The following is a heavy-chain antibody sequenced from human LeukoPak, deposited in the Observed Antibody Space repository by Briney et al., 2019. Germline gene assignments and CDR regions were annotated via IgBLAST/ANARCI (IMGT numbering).Heavy chain of an antibody. Sequence: PGGSLRLSCAASGFTFSSYSMNWVRQAPGKGLEWVSVIYSGGSTYYADSVKGRFTTSRDNSKSTLYLQMNSLRAEDTAVYYCARGDSYDTTIDYWGQGTLVTVSS. J-gene: IGHJ4*02. CDR1: GFTFSSYS. V-gene: IGHV3-66*02. CDR2: IYSGGST. D-gene: IGHD5-12*01. CDR3: ARGDSYDTTIDY.